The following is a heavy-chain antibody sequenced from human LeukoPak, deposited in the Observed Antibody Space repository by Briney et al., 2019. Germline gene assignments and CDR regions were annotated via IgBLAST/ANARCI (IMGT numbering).Heavy chain of an antibody. Sequence: APVRASCKASGFSFSSYGFSWVRQAPGQGLEWMGWISAYNGKTNYAQKFQGRVTMTTDTSTTTVYMDLRSLRSDDTAVYFCARGGALTSFDSWGQGTLITVSS. CDR1: GFSFSSYG. D-gene: IGHD1-26*01. CDR3: ARGGALTSFDS. V-gene: IGHV1-18*01. CDR2: ISAYNGKT. J-gene: IGHJ4*02.